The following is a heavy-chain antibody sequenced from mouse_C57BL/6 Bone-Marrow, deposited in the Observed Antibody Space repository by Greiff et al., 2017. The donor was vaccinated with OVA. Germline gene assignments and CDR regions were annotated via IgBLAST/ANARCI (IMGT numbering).Heavy chain of an antibody. CDR3: ARDYGNSYWYFDV. Sequence: DVQLQESGPGLVKPSQSLSLTCSVTGYSITSGYYWNWIRQFPGNKLEWMGYISYDGSNNYNPSLKNRISITRDTSKNQFFLKLNSVTTEDTATYYCARDYGNSYWYFDVWGTGTTVTVSS. CDR1: GYSITSGYY. V-gene: IGHV3-6*01. J-gene: IGHJ1*03. CDR2: ISYDGSN. D-gene: IGHD2-1*01.